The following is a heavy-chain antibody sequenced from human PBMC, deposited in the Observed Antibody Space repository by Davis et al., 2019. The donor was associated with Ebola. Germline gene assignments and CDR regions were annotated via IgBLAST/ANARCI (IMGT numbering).Heavy chain of an antibody. CDR3: ARARGPAGWFDP. J-gene: IGHJ5*02. Sequence: ASVKVSCKASAYTFTGYYMHWVRQAPGQGLEWMGWINPNSGGTNYAQKFQGRVTITADESTSTAYMELSSLRSEDTAVYYCARARGPAGWFDPWGQGTLVTVSS. V-gene: IGHV1-2*02. CDR2: INPNSGGT. CDR1: AYTFTGYY. D-gene: IGHD3-10*01.